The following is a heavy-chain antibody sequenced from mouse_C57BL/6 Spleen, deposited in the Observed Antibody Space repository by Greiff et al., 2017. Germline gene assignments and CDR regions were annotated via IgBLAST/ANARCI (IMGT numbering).Heavy chain of an antibody. Sequence: VQLQQSGTELVKPGASVKLSCKASGYTFTSYWMHWVKQRPGQGLEWIGNINPSNGGTNYNEKFKSKATLTVDKSSSTAYMQLSSLTSEDSAVYYCARKGGSSYLAWFAYWGQGTLVTVSA. CDR2: INPSNGGT. J-gene: IGHJ3*01. D-gene: IGHD1-1*01. V-gene: IGHV1-53*01. CDR1: GYTFTSYW. CDR3: ARKGGSSYLAWFAY.